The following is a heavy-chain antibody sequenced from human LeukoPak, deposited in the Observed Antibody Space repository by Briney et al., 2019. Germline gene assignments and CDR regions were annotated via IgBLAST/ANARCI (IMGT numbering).Heavy chain of an antibody. CDR1: GFTFSNYA. J-gene: IGHJ5*02. CDR3: AKKYSTGLDP. D-gene: IGHD1-26*01. V-gene: IGHV3-30*02. Sequence: GGSVRLSCAASGFTFSNYAMHWVRQAPGKGLEWVAFKGRFTISRDNSKNTLYLQMNSLRAEDTAVYYCAKKYSTGLDPWGQGTLVTVSS.